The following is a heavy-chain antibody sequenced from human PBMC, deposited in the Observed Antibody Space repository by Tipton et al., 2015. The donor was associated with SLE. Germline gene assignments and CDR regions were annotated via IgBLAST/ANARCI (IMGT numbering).Heavy chain of an antibody. J-gene: IGHJ4*02. Sequence: TLSLTCAVYGGSFSGYYWSWIRQPPGKGPEWIGEINHSGSTNYNPSLKSRVTISVDTSKNQFSLKLSSVTAADTAVYYCARNLYPITLWGQGTLVTVSS. CDR2: INHSGST. D-gene: IGHD1-14*01. V-gene: IGHV4-34*01. CDR1: GGSFSGYY. CDR3: ARNLYPITL.